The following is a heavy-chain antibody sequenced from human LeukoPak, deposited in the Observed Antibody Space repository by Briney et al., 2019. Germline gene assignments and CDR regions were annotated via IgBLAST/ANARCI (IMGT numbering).Heavy chain of an antibody. V-gene: IGHV4-4*07. CDR1: GASISSYY. CDR3: ARVPRIIASGYYFDY. J-gene: IGHJ4*02. Sequence: PSETLSLTCTVSGASISSYYWSWIRQSAGKGLEWIGRIYTSGSTNYNPPLRSRVTISVDKSKNQLSLKLSSVTAADTAVYYCARVPRIIASGYYFDYWGQGTLVTVSS. CDR2: IYTSGST. D-gene: IGHD6-13*01.